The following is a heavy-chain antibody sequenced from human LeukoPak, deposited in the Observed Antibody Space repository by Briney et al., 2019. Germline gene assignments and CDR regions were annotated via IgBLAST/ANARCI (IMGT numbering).Heavy chain of an antibody. CDR2: INPNSGGT. CDR1: GYTFTGYY. D-gene: IGHD5-12*01. V-gene: IGHV1-2*02. Sequence: ASVKVSCKASGYTFTGYYMHWVRQAPGQGLEWMGWINPNSGGTNYAQKFQGRVTMTRDTSISTAYMELSRLRSDDTAVYYCARAGYSGYDFHNWFDPWGQGTLVTVSS. CDR3: ARAGYSGYDFHNWFDP. J-gene: IGHJ5*02.